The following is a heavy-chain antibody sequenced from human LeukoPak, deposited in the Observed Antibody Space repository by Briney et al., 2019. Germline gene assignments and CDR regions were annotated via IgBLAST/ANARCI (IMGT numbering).Heavy chain of an antibody. Sequence: ASVKASCKASGYTFTGYYMHWVRQAPGQGLEWMGWINPNSGGTNYAQKFQGRVTMTRDTSISTAYMELSRLRSDDTAVYYCARVGSGWYLEYFQHWGQGTLVTVSS. D-gene: IGHD6-19*01. CDR3: ARVGSGWYLEYFQH. V-gene: IGHV1-2*02. CDR1: GYTFTGYY. CDR2: INPNSGGT. J-gene: IGHJ1*01.